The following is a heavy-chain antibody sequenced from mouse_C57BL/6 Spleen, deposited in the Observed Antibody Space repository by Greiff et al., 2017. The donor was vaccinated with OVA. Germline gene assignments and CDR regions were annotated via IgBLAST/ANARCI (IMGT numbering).Heavy chain of an antibody. CDR1: GYTFTGYW. J-gene: IGHJ4*01. CDR2: ILPGSGST. D-gene: IGHD1-1*01. Sequence: QVQLQQSGAELMKPGASVKLSCKATGYTFTGYWIEWVKQRPGHGLEWIGEILPGSGSTNYNEKFKGKATLPADTSSNTAYMQLSSLTTEDSAIYYCARLLYNSSSYLYYYAMDYWGQGTSVTVSS. V-gene: IGHV1-9*01. CDR3: ARLLYNSSSYLYYYAMDY.